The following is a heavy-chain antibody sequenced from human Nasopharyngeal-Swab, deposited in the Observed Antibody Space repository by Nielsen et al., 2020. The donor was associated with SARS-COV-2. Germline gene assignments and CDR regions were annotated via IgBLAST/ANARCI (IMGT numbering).Heavy chain of an antibody. Sequence: GESLKISCAASGFTFSSYAMSWVRQAPGKGLEWVSVISGSGGSTYYADSVKGRFTISRDNSKNTLYLQMNSLRAEDTAVYYCARDLYRQQWPLYNYYGMDVWGQGTTVTVSS. D-gene: IGHD6-19*01. J-gene: IGHJ6*02. CDR3: ARDLYRQQWPLYNYYGMDV. CDR1: GFTFSSYA. CDR2: ISGSGGST. V-gene: IGHV3-23*01.